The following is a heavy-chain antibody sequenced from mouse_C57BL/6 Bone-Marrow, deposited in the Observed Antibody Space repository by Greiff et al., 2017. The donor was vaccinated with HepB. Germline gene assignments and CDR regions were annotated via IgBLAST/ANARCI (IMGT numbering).Heavy chain of an antibody. Sequence: VQLQQSGAELVKPGASVKLSCTASGFNFKDYYMHWVKQRTEQGLEWIGRIDPEDGETKYAPTLQGKATITADTSSNTAYLQLSSLTSEDTAVYYCALYYYCSSVYWGQGTTLTVSS. J-gene: IGHJ2*01. D-gene: IGHD1-1*01. CDR1: GFNFKDYY. CDR2: IDPEDGET. CDR3: ALYYYCSSVY. V-gene: IGHV14-2*01.